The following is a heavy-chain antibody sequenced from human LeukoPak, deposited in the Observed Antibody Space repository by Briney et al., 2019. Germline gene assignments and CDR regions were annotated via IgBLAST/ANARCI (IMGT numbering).Heavy chain of an antibody. V-gene: IGHV1-46*01. CDR3: ASIPPVSDTIDY. Sequence: GASVKVSCKASGYTFTSYYMHWVRQAPGQGLEWMGIINPSGGSTSYAQKFQGRVTITTDESTSTAYMELSSLRSEDTAVYYCASIPPVSDTIDYWGQGTLVTVSS. CDR1: GYTFTSYY. J-gene: IGHJ4*02. D-gene: IGHD2-21*01. CDR2: INPSGGST.